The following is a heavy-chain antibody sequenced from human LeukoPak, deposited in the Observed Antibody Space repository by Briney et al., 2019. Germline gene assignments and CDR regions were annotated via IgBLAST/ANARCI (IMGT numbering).Heavy chain of an antibody. CDR3: ARGFGYTYGNDSFDV. CDR2: ICRSSSYI. V-gene: IGHV3-21*01. Sequence: GGSLRLSCAASEFTFSTYSMNWVRQAPGKGLEWVSSICRSSSYIYYADSVKGRFTISRDNAKNSLYLQMNSLRAEDTAVYYCARGFGYTYGNDSFDVWGQGTMVTVSS. J-gene: IGHJ3*01. D-gene: IGHD5-18*01. CDR1: EFTFSTYS.